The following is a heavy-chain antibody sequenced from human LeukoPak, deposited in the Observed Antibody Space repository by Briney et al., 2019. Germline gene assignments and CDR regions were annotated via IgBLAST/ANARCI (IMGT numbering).Heavy chain of an antibody. CDR1: GFTFSDYY. CDR2: IYTSGST. Sequence: AGGSLRLSCAASGFTFSDYYWSWIRQPAGKGLEWIGRIYTSGSTNYNPSLKSRVTMSVDTSKNQFSLKLSSVTAADTAVYYCAVSGYYYDSSGRTRTRYYFDYWGQGTLVTVSS. V-gene: IGHV4-4*07. CDR3: AVSGYYYDSSGRTRTRYYFDY. J-gene: IGHJ4*02. D-gene: IGHD3-22*01.